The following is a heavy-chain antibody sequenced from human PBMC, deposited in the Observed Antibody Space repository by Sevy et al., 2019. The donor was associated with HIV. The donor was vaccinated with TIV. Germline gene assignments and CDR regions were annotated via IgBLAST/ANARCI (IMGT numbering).Heavy chain of an antibody. CDR3: ARLGWTYNAFDI. J-gene: IGHJ3*02. CDR1: GGSISSYY. D-gene: IGHD7-27*01. V-gene: IGHV4-4*07. Sequence: SETLSLTCTVSGGSISSYYWSWIRQPAGKGLEWIGRIYTSGSTNYNPSLKSRVTMSVDTSKNQFSLKLSPVTAADTAVYYCARLGWTYNAFDIWGQGTMVTVSS. CDR2: IYTSGST.